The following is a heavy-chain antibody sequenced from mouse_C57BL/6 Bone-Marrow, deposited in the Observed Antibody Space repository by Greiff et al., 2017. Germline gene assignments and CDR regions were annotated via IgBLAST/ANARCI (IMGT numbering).Heavy chain of an antibody. CDR1: GFTFSDYY. Sequence: EVQVVESEGGLVQPGSSMKLSCTASGFTFSDYYMAWVRQVPEKGLEWVANINYDGSSTYYLDSLKSRFIISRDNAKNILYLQMSSLTSEDTATXYCARDRANWGLDYWGQGTTLTVSS. J-gene: IGHJ2*01. V-gene: IGHV5-16*01. D-gene: IGHD4-1*01. CDR2: INYDGSST. CDR3: ARDRANWGLDY.